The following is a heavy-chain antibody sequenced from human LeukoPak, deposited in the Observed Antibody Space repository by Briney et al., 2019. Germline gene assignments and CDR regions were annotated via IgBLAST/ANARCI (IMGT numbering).Heavy chain of an antibody. Sequence: AGGSLRLSCTASGFTFGDYAMSWVRQAPGKGLEWVVFIRSKAYGWTTEYAASVKGRFTISRDDSKSIAYLQMNSLNTEDTAVYYCTRAYCGGDCYFQHWGQGTLVTVSS. D-gene: IGHD2-21*02. CDR2: IRSKAYGWTT. V-gene: IGHV3-49*04. CDR1: GFTFGDYA. CDR3: TRAYCGGDCYFQH. J-gene: IGHJ1*01.